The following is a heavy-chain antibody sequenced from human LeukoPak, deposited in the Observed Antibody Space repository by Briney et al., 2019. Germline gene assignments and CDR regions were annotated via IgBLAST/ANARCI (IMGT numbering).Heavy chain of an antibody. CDR3: AKEAGNGWSYFDY. V-gene: IGHV3-23*01. D-gene: IGHD6-19*01. CDR2: ISSSDGST. Sequence: GGSLRLSCAASGFTFSSYAMSWVRQAPGKGLEWVSAISSSDGSTYYADSVKGRFTISRDNSKNTLYLQMISLRAEDTAVYHCAKEAGNGWSYFDYWGQGTLVAVSS. CDR1: GFTFSSYA. J-gene: IGHJ4*02.